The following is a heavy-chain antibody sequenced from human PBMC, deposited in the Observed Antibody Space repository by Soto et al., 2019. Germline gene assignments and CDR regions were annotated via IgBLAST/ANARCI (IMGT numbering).Heavy chain of an antibody. D-gene: IGHD3-22*01. CDR2: IKSKTDGGTT. V-gene: IGHV3-15*07. Sequence: LRLSCAASGFTFSNAWMNWVRQAPGKGLEWVGRIKSKTDGGTTDYAAPVKGRFTISRDDSKNTLYLQMNSLKTEDTAVYYCTTTREWDSSGNYGEYFQHWGKGTLVTVSS. CDR1: GFTFSNAW. J-gene: IGHJ1*01. CDR3: TTTREWDSSGNYGEYFQH.